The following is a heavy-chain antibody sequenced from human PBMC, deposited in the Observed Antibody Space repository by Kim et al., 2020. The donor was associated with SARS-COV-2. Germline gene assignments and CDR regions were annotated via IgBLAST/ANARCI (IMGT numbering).Heavy chain of an antibody. V-gene: IGHV3-7*01. CDR2: IKQDGSEK. J-gene: IGHJ4*02. CDR3: ARALFTTVTTRYVRSFDY. CDR1: GFTFSSYW. D-gene: IGHD4-17*01. Sequence: GGSLRLSCAASGFTFSSYWMSWVRQAPGKGLEWVANIKQDGSEKYYVDSVKGRFTISRDNAKNSLYLQMNSLRAEDTAVYYCARALFTTVTTRYVRSFDYWGQGTLVTVSS.